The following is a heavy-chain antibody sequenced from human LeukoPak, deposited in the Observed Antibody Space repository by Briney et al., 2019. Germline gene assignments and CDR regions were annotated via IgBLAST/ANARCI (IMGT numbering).Heavy chain of an antibody. Sequence: GGSLRLSCAASGFTFSNYWMHWVRQAPGKGLVWVSRINSDGINTSYADSVKGRFTISRDNAKNSLYLHMNSLRAEDTAVYYCARLRMIDPLYYYYMDVWGKGTTVTVSS. CDR3: ARLRMIDPLYYYYMDV. J-gene: IGHJ6*03. CDR2: INSDGINT. CDR1: GFTFSNYW. D-gene: IGHD2-21*01. V-gene: IGHV3-74*01.